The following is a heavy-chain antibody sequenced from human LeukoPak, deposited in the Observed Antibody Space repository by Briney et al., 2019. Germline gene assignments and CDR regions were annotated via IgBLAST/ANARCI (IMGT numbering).Heavy chain of an antibody. CDR2: ISYDGSNK. V-gene: IGHV3-30-3*01. D-gene: IGHD4-17*01. J-gene: IGHJ4*02. CDR3: ASTTTPLYYFDY. Sequence: GGSLRLSCAASGFTFSTYAMHWVRQAPGKGLEWVAVISYDGSNKYYADSVKGRFTISRDNSKNTLYLQMNSLRAEDTAVYYCASTTTPLYYFDYWGQGTLVTVSS. CDR1: GFTFSTYA.